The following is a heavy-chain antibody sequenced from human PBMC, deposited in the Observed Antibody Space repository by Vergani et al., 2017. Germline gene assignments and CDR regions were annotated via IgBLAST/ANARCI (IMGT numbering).Heavy chain of an antibody. V-gene: IGHV4-59*08. CDR2: IYYSGST. J-gene: IGHJ5*02. CDR1: GGSISSYY. Sequence: QVQLQESGPGLVKPSETLSLTCTVSGGSISSYYWSWIRQPPGKGLEWIGYIYYSGSTNYNPSLKSRVTISVDTSKNQFSLKLSSVTAADTAVYYCARRPPGSWDKPGKSNWFDPWGQGTLVTVSS. D-gene: IGHD6-13*01. CDR3: ARRPPGSWDKPGKSNWFDP.